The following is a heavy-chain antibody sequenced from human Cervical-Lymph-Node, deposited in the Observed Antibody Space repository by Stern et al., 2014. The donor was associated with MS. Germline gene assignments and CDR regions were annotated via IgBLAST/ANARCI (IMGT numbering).Heavy chain of an antibody. CDR1: GGSMASSTGGYF. D-gene: IGHD2-21*02. CDR2: IYYSGST. J-gene: IGHJ4*02. V-gene: IGHV4-31*11. Sequence: QVQLVQSGPGLVKPSQTLSLICAVSGGSMASSTGGYFWSWIRQPPGKGLEWIGFIYYSGSTYYNPSLKRRTTISVDTSKNQVSLRLTSMTAADTAVYYCARVAYCAGDCSAFDSWGQGTLVTVSS. CDR3: ARVAYCAGDCSAFDS.